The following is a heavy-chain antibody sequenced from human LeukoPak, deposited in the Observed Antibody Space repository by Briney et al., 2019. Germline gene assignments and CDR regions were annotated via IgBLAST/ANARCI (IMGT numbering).Heavy chain of an antibody. CDR1: GGSISRHS. CDR2: IYYSGSA. V-gene: IGHV4-59*11. J-gene: IGHJ3*02. Sequence: SETLSLTCTVSGGSISRHSLSWLRQPPGQGLEGMGYIYYSGSANYNPSLKSRVTISVDTSKNQFSLKLSSVTAADTAVYYCARLSCSSTSCYRGNRGINAFDIWGQGTMVTVSS. CDR3: ARLSCSSTSCYRGNRGINAFDI. D-gene: IGHD2-2*01.